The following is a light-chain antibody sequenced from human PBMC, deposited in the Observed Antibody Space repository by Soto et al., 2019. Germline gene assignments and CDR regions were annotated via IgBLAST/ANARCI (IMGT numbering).Light chain of an antibody. CDR2: EGD. CDR3: CSSTGSSTF. V-gene: IGLV2-23*03. CDR1: SRDVGSYNL. J-gene: IGLJ2*01. Sequence: QSVLTQPASVSGSPGQSIAISCTGTSRDVGSYNLVSWYQQHPGKAPKLIIYEGDKRPSGLSDRFSGSNSGNTASLTISGLQAEDEADYYCCSSTGSSTFFGGGTKVTVL.